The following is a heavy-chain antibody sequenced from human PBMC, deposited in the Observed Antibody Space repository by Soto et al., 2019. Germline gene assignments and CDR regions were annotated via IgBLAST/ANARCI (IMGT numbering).Heavy chain of an antibody. Sequence: GESLKISCKGSGYSFSNYWIAWVRQMPGKGLEWRGIIYPADSDTRYSPSFQGQVTISADKYISTAYLQWSSLKASDTAMYYCARQFHDNSGGCYYYYGLDVWGLGTTVTVSS. CDR1: GYSFSNYW. J-gene: IGHJ6*02. V-gene: IGHV5-51*01. CDR2: IYPADSDT. D-gene: IGHD2-15*01. CDR3: ARQFHDNSGGCYYYYGLDV.